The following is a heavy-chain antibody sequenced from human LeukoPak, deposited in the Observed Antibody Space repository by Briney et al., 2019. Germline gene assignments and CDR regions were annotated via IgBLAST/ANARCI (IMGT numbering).Heavy chain of an antibody. CDR3: ARGPRTPEDYGLPHYYYYMDV. V-gene: IGHV1-2*02. J-gene: IGHJ6*03. Sequence: ASVKVSCKASGYTFTDYYMHWVRQAPGQGLEWMGWINPNSGGTNYTQSFQGRVTMTRDTSISTAYMELSRLRSDDTAVYYCARGPRTPEDYGLPHYYYYMDVWGKGTTVTVSS. D-gene: IGHD3-10*01. CDR1: GYTFTDYY. CDR2: INPNSGGT.